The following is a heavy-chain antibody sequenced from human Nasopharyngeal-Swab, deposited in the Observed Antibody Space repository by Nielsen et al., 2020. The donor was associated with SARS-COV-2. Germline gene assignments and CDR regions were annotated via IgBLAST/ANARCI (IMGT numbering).Heavy chain of an antibody. J-gene: IGHJ6*03. Sequence: GKGLEWIGEINHSGSTNYNPSLKSRVTISVDTSKNQFSLKLSSVTAADTAVYYCARASVVPAAMDYYYYMDVWGKGTTVTVSS. CDR3: ARASVVPAAMDYYYYMDV. V-gene: IGHV4-34*01. CDR2: INHSGST. D-gene: IGHD2-2*01.